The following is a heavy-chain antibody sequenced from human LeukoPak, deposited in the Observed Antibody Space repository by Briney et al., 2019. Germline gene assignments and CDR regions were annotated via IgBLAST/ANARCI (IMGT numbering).Heavy chain of an antibody. Sequence: GGSLRLSCAASGFTFSSYEMNWVRQAPGKGLEWVSYISSGSTIYDADSVKGRFTISRDNAKNSLYLQMNSLRAEDTAVYYCARARGGSRSAEYFQHWGQGTLVTVSS. V-gene: IGHV3-48*03. CDR2: ISSGSTI. CDR1: GFTFSSYE. J-gene: IGHJ1*01. D-gene: IGHD3-10*01. CDR3: ARARGGSRSAEYFQH.